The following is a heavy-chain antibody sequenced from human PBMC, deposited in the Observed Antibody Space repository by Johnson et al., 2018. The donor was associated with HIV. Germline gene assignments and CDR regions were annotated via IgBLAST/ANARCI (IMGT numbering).Heavy chain of an antibody. D-gene: IGHD5-12*01. Sequence: QVQLVESGGGVVQPGRSLRLSCAASGFTFRSYAMHWVRQAPGKGLEWVAAISYDGKSTYYADSVKGRFPISRDNSKTTLYLQMNSLRAEDTAVYYCAKPNSGYALGLGAFDIWGQGTMVTVSS. V-gene: IGHV3-30-3*02. CDR2: ISYDGKST. CDR3: AKPNSGYALGLGAFDI. J-gene: IGHJ3*02. CDR1: GFTFRSYA.